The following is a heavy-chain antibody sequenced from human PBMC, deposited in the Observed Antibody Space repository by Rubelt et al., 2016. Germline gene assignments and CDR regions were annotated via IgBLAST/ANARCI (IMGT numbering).Heavy chain of an antibody. CDR3: ARESRGYGDYVYYYYYMDV. J-gene: IGHJ6*03. D-gene: IGHD4-17*01. CDR1: GGSISSSSYY. V-gene: IGHV4-39*07. CDR2: IYYSGST. Sequence: QLQLQESGPGLVKPSETLSLTCTVSGGSISSSSYYWGWIRQPPGKGLEWIGSIYYSGSTYYNPSLKGRGTISVDTSNNQFSLKLSSVTAADTAVYYCARESRGYGDYVYYYYYMDVWGKGTTVTVSS.